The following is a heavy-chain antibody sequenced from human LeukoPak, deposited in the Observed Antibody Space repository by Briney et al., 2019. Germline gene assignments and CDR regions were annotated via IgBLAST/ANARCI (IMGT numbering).Heavy chain of an antibody. Sequence: GGSLRLSCAASGFTFSNAWMSWVRQAPGKGLEWVSVIYSGGSTYYADSVKGRFTISRDNSKNTLYLQMNSLRAEDTAVYYCARGSRDGYGMFDPWGQGTLVTVSS. CDR1: GFTFSNAW. J-gene: IGHJ5*02. V-gene: IGHV3-66*01. CDR3: ARGSRDGYGMFDP. D-gene: IGHD5-24*01. CDR2: IYSGGST.